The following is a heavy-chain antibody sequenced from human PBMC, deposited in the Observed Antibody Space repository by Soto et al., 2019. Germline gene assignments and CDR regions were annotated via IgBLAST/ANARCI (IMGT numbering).Heavy chain of an antibody. CDR2: ISYDGSNK. J-gene: IGHJ5*02. CDR1: GFTFSSYA. Sequence: GGSLRLSCAASGFTFSSYAMHWVRQAPGKGLEWVAVISYDGSNKYYADSVKGRFTISRDNSKNTLYLQMNSLRSEDTAVYYCARGGLYYDFWSGYRAPFDPWGQGTLVTVSS. D-gene: IGHD3-3*01. CDR3: ARGGLYYDFWSGYRAPFDP. V-gene: IGHV3-30-3*01.